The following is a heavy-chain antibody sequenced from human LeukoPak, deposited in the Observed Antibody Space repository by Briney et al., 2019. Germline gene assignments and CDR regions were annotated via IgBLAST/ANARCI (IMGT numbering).Heavy chain of an antibody. CDR3: AKDILSGYANPGPLDY. Sequence: GGSLRLSCAASGFTFSSYAIHWVRQAPGKGLEWVAVISSDESKKYYADSVKGRFTISRDNSKNTLYLQMNSLRAEDTAVYYCAKDILSGYANPGPLDYWGQGILATVSS. CDR2: ISSDESKK. V-gene: IGHV3-30*18. D-gene: IGHD5-12*01. CDR1: GFTFSSYA. J-gene: IGHJ4*02.